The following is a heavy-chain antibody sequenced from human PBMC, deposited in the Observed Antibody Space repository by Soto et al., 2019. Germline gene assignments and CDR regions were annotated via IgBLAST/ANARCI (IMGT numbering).Heavy chain of an antibody. D-gene: IGHD6-13*01. Sequence: QLQLQESGPGLVKPSETLSLTCNVSGGSISTSRSYWAWFRQPPGKELEWIAKIFNAGNTYYNPSLKSRVTVSVYTSKNQFSLKLDSVTAADTAVYYCARQAAAPGIDLWFDPWGKGTLVTVSS. CDR1: GGSISTSRSY. CDR2: IFNAGNT. J-gene: IGHJ5*02. CDR3: ARQAAAPGIDLWFDP. V-gene: IGHV4-39*01.